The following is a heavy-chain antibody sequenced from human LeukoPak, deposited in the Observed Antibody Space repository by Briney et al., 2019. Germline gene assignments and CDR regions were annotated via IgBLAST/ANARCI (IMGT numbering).Heavy chain of an antibody. CDR2: IWYDGSNE. CDR1: GFTFSSYG. D-gene: IGHD6-6*01. J-gene: IGHJ4*02. Sequence: GGSLRLSCAASGFTFSSYGMHWVRQAPGKGLEWVALIWYDGSNEYHADSVKGRFTISRDNSKNTLYLQMNSLRAEDTAVYYCARYSSSSVYWGQGTLVTVSS. CDR3: ARYSSSSVY. V-gene: IGHV3-30*02.